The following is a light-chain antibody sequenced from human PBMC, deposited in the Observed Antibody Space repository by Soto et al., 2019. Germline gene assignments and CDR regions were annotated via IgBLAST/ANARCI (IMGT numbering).Light chain of an antibody. Sequence: EIVLTQSPGTLSLSPGERATLSCRASQSVSSSFLAWYQQIPGQAPRLLIYGASSRATGIPDRFSGSGSGTDFTLTISRLEPEDFAVYYCQQYDSSPRTFGTGTKVDIK. J-gene: IGKJ3*01. CDR3: QQYDSSPRT. V-gene: IGKV3-20*01. CDR1: QSVSSSF. CDR2: GAS.